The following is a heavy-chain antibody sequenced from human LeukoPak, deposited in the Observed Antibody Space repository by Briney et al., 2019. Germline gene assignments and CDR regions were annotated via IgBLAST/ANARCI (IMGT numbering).Heavy chain of an antibody. Sequence: PGGSLRLSCAASGFTFSSYWMHWVRQAPGKGXXXXXXXXXXGSSTSYADSVKGRFTISRDNAKNTLYLQMNSLRAEDTAVYYCARTNPEGYSSSLYYFDYWGQGTLVTVSS. CDR1: GFTFSSYW. V-gene: IGHV3-74*01. CDR2: XXXXGSST. J-gene: IGHJ4*02. CDR3: ARTNPEGYSSSLYYFDY. D-gene: IGHD6-6*01.